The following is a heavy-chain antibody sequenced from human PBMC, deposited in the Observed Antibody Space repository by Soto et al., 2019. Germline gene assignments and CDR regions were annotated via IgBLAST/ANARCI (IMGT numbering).Heavy chain of an antibody. V-gene: IGHV3-53*01. CDR2: MYSGGTAT. J-gene: IGHJ4*02. CDR3: ARGVPVGAIGRFYFDS. D-gene: IGHD1-26*01. Sequence: VGSLRLSCAASGFTVSNNYMTWVRQAPGKGPEWVSVMYSGGTATSYADSVKGRFTVSRDNSKNTVSLQLDSLKADDTAVYYCARGVPVGAIGRFYFDSWGQGTLVTVSS. CDR1: GFTVSNNY.